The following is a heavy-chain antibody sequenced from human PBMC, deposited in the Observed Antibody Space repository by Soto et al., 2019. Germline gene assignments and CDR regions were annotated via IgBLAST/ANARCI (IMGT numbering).Heavy chain of an antibody. CDR3: ARDPPVIAAAGTAWFDP. Sequence: QVQLVQSGAEVKKPGASVKVSCKASGYTFTSYGISWVRQAPGQGLEWMGWISAYNGNTNYAQKLQGRVTMTTDTHTNKAYMELRSLRSDDTAVYYCARDPPVIAAAGTAWFDPWGQGTLGTVSS. D-gene: IGHD6-13*01. CDR1: GYTFTSYG. V-gene: IGHV1-18*01. J-gene: IGHJ5*02. CDR2: ISAYNGNT.